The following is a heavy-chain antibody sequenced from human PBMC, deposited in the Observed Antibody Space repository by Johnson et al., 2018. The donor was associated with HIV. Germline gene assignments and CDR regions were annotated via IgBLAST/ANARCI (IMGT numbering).Heavy chain of an antibody. Sequence: QVQLVESGGGVVQPGGSLRLSCAASGFTFSSYGMHWVRQAPGKGLEWVAVISYDGSNKYYADSVKGRFTISRDNSKNTLYLQMNSLRAENHCACAFDIWGQGTMVTVSS. CDR2: ISYDGSNK. D-gene: IGHD3-16*01. J-gene: IGHJ3*02. V-gene: IGHV3-30*19. CDR1: GFTFSSYG. CDR3: DI.